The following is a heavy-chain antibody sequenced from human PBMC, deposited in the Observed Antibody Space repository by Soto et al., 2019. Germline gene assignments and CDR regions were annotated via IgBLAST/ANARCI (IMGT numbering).Heavy chain of an antibody. CDR2: ISGSGGST. CDR1: GFTFSRDA. CDR3: AKDLWSYYPRSFDY. V-gene: IGHV3-23*01. Sequence: GGSLRLSCAASGFTFSRDAMSWVRKAPGKGLEWVSAISGSGGSTYNAEPVKGRFTISRENPKNTLYLQMNSLRAEDTAVSYCAKDLWSYYPRSFDYWGQGTLVTVSS. D-gene: IGHD1-26*01. J-gene: IGHJ4*02.